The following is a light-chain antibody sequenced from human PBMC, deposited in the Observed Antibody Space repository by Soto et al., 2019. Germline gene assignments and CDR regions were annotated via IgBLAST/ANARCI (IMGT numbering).Light chain of an antibody. J-gene: IGLJ1*01. CDR2: EVT. Sequence: QSALTQPASVFGSPGQSITISCTGASSDIGTYDYVSWYQQHPGKAPKLIIYEVTNRPFGISELFSDYQSGNSAPLTISRLQAEDEADYYCCSYSSRNTMFVFGSGTKVTVL. V-gene: IGLV2-14*03. CDR1: SSDIGTYDY. CDR3: CSYSSRNTMFV.